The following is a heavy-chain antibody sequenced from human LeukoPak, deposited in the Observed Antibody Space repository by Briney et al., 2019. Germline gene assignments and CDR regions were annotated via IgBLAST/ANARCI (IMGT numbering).Heavy chain of an antibody. Sequence: GGLRLSCAASGFTVSSNYMSWVRQAPGKGLKWVSVIYSGGSTYYADSVKGRFTISRDNSKNTLYLQMNSLRAEDTAVYYCASRATVTTDRFWFDPWGQGTLVTVSS. V-gene: IGHV3-53*01. CDR1: GFTVSSNY. CDR2: IYSGGST. CDR3: ASRATVTTDRFWFDP. J-gene: IGHJ5*02. D-gene: IGHD4-11*01.